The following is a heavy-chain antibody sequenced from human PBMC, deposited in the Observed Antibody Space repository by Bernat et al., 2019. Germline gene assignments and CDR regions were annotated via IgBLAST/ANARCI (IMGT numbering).Heavy chain of an antibody. D-gene: IGHD3-22*01. CDR3: ARYYYDRSGYYYWSTVADY. CDR1: GFTFSSYS. V-gene: IGHV3-21*01. J-gene: IGHJ4*02. CDR2: ISSSSYI. Sequence: EVQLVESGGGLVKPGGSLRLSCAASGFTFSSYSMNWVRQAPGKGLEWVSSISSSSYIYYADSVKGRFTISRDNAKNSLYLQMNSLRAEDTAVYYCARYYYDRSGYYYWSTVADYWGQGSLVTVS.